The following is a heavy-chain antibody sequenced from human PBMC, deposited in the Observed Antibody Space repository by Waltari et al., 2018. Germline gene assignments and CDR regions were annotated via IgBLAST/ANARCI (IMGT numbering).Heavy chain of an antibody. CDR1: GGSLMRGDY. CDR3: ASDLGGTAVATDAFDI. V-gene: IGHV4-38-2*01. Sequence: QVQPPQSGPGQVKPSEALSLTCAVSGGSLMRGDYWGWIRQPLGKGLEWIGSVSHRGSTYSNPSLKSRVTISIHMSKHQFSLELWSVTAADTAVYFCASDLGGTAVATDAFDIWGQGTMVIVSS. J-gene: IGHJ3*02. CDR2: VSHRGST. D-gene: IGHD6-19*01.